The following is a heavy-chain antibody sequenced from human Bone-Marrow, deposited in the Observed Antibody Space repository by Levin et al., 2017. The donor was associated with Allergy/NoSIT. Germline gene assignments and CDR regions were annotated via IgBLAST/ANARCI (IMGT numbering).Heavy chain of an antibody. CDR1: GFTFRTYA. CDR3: ARASSSSWHNFDS. J-gene: IGHJ4*02. V-gene: IGHV3-30-3*01. D-gene: IGHD6-13*01. CDR2: ISSDGSNK. Sequence: LSLTCAASGFTFRTYAMHWVRQAPGKGLEWLTVISSDGSNKYYADSVKGRFTISRDNSKNTLYLQMNSLKTEDTAVYHCARASSSSWHNFDSWGRGTLVTVSS.